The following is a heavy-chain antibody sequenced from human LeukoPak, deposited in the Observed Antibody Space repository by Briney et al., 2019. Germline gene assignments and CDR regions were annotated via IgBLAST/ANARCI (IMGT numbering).Heavy chain of an antibody. CDR2: IYTSGST. CDR1: DGSISSYY. D-gene: IGHD5-18*01. J-gene: IGHJ6*02. V-gene: IGHV4-4*07. CDR3: ARGDTPWFTDV. Sequence: TASETLSLTCTVSDGSISSYYCSWIRQPAGKGLEWIGRIYTSGSTNYNPSLKSRVTMSVDTSKNQFSLKLTSVTAADTAMYYCARGDTPWFTDVWGQGTTVTVSS.